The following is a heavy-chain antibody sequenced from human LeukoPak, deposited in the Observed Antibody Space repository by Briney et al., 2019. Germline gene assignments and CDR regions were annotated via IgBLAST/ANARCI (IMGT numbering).Heavy chain of an antibody. CDR1: GGSLSSGDYY. D-gene: IGHD3-9*01. CDR3: ASPRRYYDILTGYYLGPIDY. J-gene: IGHJ4*02. CDR2: IYYSGST. V-gene: IGHV4-30-4*01. Sequence: SQTLSLTCTVSGGSLSSGDYYWSWIRQPPGKGLEWLGYIYYSGSTYYNPSLKSRVTLSVAPSKNQFSLKLSSVTAADTAVYYCASPRRYYDILTGYYLGPIDYWGQGTLVTVSS.